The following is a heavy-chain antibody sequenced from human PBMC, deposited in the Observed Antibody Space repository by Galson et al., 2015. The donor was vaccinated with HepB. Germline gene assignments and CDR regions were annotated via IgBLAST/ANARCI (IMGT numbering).Heavy chain of an antibody. CDR3: ARRGSLVYGDYVVGDDYYYYYMDV. CDR2: ISAYNGNT. D-gene: IGHD4-17*01. CDR1: GYTFTSYG. J-gene: IGHJ6*03. Sequence: QSGAEVKKPGASVKVSCKASGYTFTSYGISWVRQAPGQGIEWMGWISAYNGNTNYAQKLQGRVTMTTDTSTSTAYMELRSLRSDDTAVYYCARRGSLVYGDYVVGDDYYYYYMDVWGKGTMVTVSS. V-gene: IGHV1-18*01.